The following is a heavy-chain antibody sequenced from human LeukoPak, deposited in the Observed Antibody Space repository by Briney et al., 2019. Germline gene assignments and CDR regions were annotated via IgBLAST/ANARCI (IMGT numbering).Heavy chain of an antibody. D-gene: IGHD3-10*01. V-gene: IGHV3-9*01. J-gene: IGHJ4*02. CDR2: ISWNSGSI. Sequence: GGSLGLSCAASGFTFDDYAMHWVRQAPGKGLEWVSGISWNSGSIGYADSVKGRFTISRDNAKNSLYLQMNSLRAEDTALYYCAKQRAYGSGSSEYYFDYWGQGTLVTVSS. CDR3: AKQRAYGSGSSEYYFDY. CDR1: GFTFDDYA.